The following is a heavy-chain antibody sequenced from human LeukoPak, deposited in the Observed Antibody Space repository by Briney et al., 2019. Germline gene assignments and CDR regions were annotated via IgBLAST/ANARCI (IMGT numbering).Heavy chain of an antibody. V-gene: IGHV4-59*01. J-gene: IGHJ4*02. CDR3: ARVNEGGGYFDY. D-gene: IGHD1-1*01. CDR1: GGSLSAYY. CDR2: IYYSGST. Sequence: SETLSLTCAVYGGSLSAYYWTWIRQPPGKGLEWIGYIYYSGSTNYNPSLKSRVTISVDTSKNQFSLKLSSVTAADTAVYYCARVNEGGGYFDYWGQGTLVTVSS.